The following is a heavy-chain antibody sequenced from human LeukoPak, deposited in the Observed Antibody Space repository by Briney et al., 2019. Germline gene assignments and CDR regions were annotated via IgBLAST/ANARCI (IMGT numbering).Heavy chain of an antibody. D-gene: IGHD3-22*01. CDR1: GGTFSRYG. J-gene: IGHJ4*02. V-gene: IGHV1-69*13. Sequence: ASVKVSCKASGGTFSRYGISWVRRARGQGLEWMGGIVPLFGTAKYAQKFQGRVTITADESTSTVYMELRSLRSEDTAVFYCAREWDYESSGFFYSYWGQGTLVTVSS. CDR2: IVPLFGTA. CDR3: AREWDYESSGFFYSY.